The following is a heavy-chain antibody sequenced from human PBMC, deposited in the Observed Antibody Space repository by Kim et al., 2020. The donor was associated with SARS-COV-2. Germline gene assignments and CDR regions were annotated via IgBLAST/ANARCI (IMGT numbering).Heavy chain of an antibody. CDR3: ARVGYYYDSSGYYGDY. Sequence: SETLSLTCAVYGGSFSGYYWSWIRQPPGKGLEWIGEINHSGSTNYNPSLKSRVTISVDTSKNQFSLKLSSVTAADTAVYYCARVGYYYDSSGYYGDYWGQGTLVTVSS. CDR2: INHSGST. CDR1: GGSFSGYY. J-gene: IGHJ4*02. V-gene: IGHV4-34*01. D-gene: IGHD3-22*01.